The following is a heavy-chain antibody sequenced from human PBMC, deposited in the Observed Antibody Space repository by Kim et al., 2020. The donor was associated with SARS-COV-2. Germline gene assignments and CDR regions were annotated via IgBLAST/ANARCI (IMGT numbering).Heavy chain of an antibody. D-gene: IGHD2-15*01. V-gene: IGHV4-31*03. CDR1: GGSISSGASY. CDR3: ARDRNGGSFFDY. CDR2: IYYYSGST. J-gene: IGHJ4*02. Sequence: SETLSLTCTVSGGSISSGASYWSWIRQHPGKGLEWIGYIYYYSGSTYYNPSLKSRLTISVDTSNNQFSLRLSSVTAADTAVYYCARDRNGGSFFDYWGQGTLVTVSS.